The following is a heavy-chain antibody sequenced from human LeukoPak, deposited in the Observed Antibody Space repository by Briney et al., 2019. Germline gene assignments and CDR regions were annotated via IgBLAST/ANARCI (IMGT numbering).Heavy chain of an antibody. CDR2: IRYDGSNK. CDR3: AKAPITLTGKIVVVPAAIDY. Sequence: PGGSLRLSCAASGFTFSSYGMHWVRQAPGKGLEWVAFIRYDGSNKYYADSVKGRFTISRDNSKNTLYLQMNSLRAEDTAVYYCAKAPITLTGKIVVVPAAIDYWGQGTLVTVSS. CDR1: GFTFSSYG. J-gene: IGHJ4*02. D-gene: IGHD2-2*02. V-gene: IGHV3-30*02.